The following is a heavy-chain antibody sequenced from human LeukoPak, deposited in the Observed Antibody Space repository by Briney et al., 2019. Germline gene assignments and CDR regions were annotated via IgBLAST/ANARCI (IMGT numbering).Heavy chain of an antibody. J-gene: IGHJ4*02. D-gene: IGHD1-20*01. Sequence: GGSLRLSCAASGFTFSSCAMSWVRQAPGKGLEWVSAISGSGGSTYYADSVKGRFTISRDNSKNTLYLQMNSLRAEDTAVYYCAKDNWNDFRGYFDYWGQGTLVTVSS. CDR2: ISGSGGST. CDR1: GFTFSSCA. V-gene: IGHV3-23*01. CDR3: AKDNWNDFRGYFDY.